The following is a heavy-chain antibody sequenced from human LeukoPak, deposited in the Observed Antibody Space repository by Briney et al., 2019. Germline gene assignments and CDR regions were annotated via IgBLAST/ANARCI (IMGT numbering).Heavy chain of an antibody. J-gene: IGHJ3*02. CDR3: AKDSSRSSGSYLVDAFDI. CDR1: RFTFSSYA. Sequence: GGSLRLSCAASRFTFSSYAMSWVRQAPGKGLEWVSAISGSGDSTYYADSVKGRFTISRDNSKNTLYLQMNSLRAEDTAVYYCAKDSSRSSGSYLVDAFDIWGQGTMVAVSS. D-gene: IGHD1-26*01. V-gene: IGHV3-23*01. CDR2: ISGSGDST.